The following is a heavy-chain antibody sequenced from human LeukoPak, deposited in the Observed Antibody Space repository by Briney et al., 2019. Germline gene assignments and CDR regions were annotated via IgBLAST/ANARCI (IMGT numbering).Heavy chain of an antibody. V-gene: IGHV3-23*01. D-gene: IGHD2-2*01. CDR1: GFTFSSYA. CDR3: AKLYCSSTSCYFPYYYYYMDV. Sequence: GGSLRLSCAASGFTFSSYAMSWVRQAPGKGLEWVSAISGSGGSTYYADSVKGRFTISRDNSKNTLYLQMNSLRAEDTAVYYCAKLYCSSTSCYFPYYYYYMDVWGKGTTVTVSS. J-gene: IGHJ6*03. CDR2: ISGSGGST.